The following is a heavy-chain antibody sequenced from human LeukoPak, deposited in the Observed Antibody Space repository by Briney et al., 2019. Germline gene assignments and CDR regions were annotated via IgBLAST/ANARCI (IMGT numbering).Heavy chain of an antibody. Sequence: SETLSLTCTVSGGSISSYYWSWLRQPPGKGLEWIGYIYYSGSTNYNPSLNSRVTISVDTSKTQFSLQLCAGTASDKAVYYWARGLLWLGEGLPKIDVWRKGTTVTISS. V-gene: IGHV4-59*01. J-gene: IGHJ6*04. CDR3: ARGLLWLGEGLPKIDV. D-gene: IGHD3-10*01. CDR2: IYYSGST. CDR1: GGSISSYY.